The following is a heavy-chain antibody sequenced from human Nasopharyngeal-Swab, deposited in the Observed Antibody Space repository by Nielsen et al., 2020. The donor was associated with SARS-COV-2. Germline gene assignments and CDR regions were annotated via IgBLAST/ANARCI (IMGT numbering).Heavy chain of an antibody. CDR3: ARGIAAAGTRFHYYYYYYMDV. CDR1: GGSISSYY. CDR2: IFYSGST. D-gene: IGHD6-13*01. J-gene: IGHJ6*03. V-gene: IGHV4-59*08. Sequence: SETLSLTCTVSGGSISSYYWSWIRQPPGKGLEWIGHIFYSGSTNYNPSLKSRVTISIDTSRNQFSLKLSSVTAADTAVYYCARGIAAAGTRFHYYYYYYMDVWGKGTTVTVSS.